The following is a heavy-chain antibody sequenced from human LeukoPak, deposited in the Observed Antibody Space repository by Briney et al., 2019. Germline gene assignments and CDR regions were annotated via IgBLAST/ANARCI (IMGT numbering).Heavy chain of an antibody. V-gene: IGHV3-11*01. CDR1: GFTFSDYY. CDR3: ARSPPSAGKWEAYVDY. CDR2: ISSSGSTI. J-gene: IGHJ4*02. D-gene: IGHD1-26*01. Sequence: GGSLRLSCAASGFTFSDYYMSWIRQAPGKGLEWVSYISSSGSTIYYADSMKGRFTIPRDNAKNSLYLQMNSLRAEDTAVYYCARSPPSAGKWEAYVDYWGQGTLVTVSS.